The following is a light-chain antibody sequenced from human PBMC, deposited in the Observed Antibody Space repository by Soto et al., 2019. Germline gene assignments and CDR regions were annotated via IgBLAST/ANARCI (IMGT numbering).Light chain of an antibody. Sequence: QSDLTQPASVSGSPGQSITISCTATSCDVGAYNHVSWYQQLPGKAPKLMSHDVSNRPSGVSDRFSGSKSGNTASLTISGLQAEDEADYYCCSSTTSATYVFGTGTKVTVL. CDR1: SCDVGAYNH. CDR3: CSSTTSATYV. CDR2: DVS. V-gene: IGLV2-14*03. J-gene: IGLJ1*01.